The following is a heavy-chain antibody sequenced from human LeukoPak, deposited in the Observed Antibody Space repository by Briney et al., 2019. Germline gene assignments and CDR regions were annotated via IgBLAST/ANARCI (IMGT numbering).Heavy chain of an antibody. D-gene: IGHD2-15*01. Sequence: ASVKVSCKASGYTFSNYYVHWVRQAPGQGLEWMGVINPSGGSTNYAQKFQGRVTITTDESTSTAYMELSSLRSEDTAVYYCARDRDCSGGSCLDYWGQGTLVTVSS. J-gene: IGHJ4*02. V-gene: IGHV1-46*01. CDR1: GYTFSNYY. CDR3: ARDRDCSGGSCLDY. CDR2: INPSGGST.